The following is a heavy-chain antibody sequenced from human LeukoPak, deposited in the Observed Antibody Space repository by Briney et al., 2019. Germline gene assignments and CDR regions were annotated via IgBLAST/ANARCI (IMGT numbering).Heavy chain of an antibody. CDR3: ASGYGGIAAAGHLLDDY. CDR1: GGSISSGSYY. CDR2: IYTSGST. V-gene: IGHV4-61*02. J-gene: IGHJ4*02. D-gene: IGHD6-13*01. Sequence: SQTLSLTCTVSGGSISSGSYYWSWIRQPAGKGLEWIGRIYTSGSTNYNPSLKSRVTISVDTSKNQFSLKLSSVTAPDTAVYYCASGYGGIAAAGHLLDDYWGQGTLVTVSS.